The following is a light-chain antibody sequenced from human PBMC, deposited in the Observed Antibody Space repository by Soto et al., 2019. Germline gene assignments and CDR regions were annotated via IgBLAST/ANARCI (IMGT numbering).Light chain of an antibody. CDR2: KEY. V-gene: IGKV1-5*03. CDR3: QQYNSPMYP. CDR1: QSISSG. J-gene: IGKJ2*01. Sequence: DIQMTQSPSTLSASVGDRVTITCRASQSISSGLAWYQQKPGKAPKLLIYKEYSLESGVPSRFSGSGSGTEFTLTISSRQPDDFATYYCQQYNSPMYPFGQGTKLQIK.